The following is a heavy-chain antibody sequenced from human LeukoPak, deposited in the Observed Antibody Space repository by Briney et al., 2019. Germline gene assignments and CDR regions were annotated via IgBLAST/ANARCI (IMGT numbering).Heavy chain of an antibody. V-gene: IGHV4-59*11. CDR2: ILYTGTT. D-gene: IGHD2/OR15-2a*01. Sequence: SETLSLTCTVSGDSISDHHWSWIRRPPGKGLEWIGYILYTGTTNYNPSLKSRVTISVDTSRNQFSLKLSSVTAADTAVYYCAMYTTGRGGHGYWGQGTLITVSA. J-gene: IGHJ4*02. CDR1: GDSISDHH. CDR3: AMYTTGRGGHGY.